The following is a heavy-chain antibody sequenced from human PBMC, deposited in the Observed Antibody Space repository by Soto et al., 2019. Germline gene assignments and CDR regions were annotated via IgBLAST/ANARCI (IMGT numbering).Heavy chain of an antibody. Sequence: QVQLVQSGAEVKKPGASVKVSCKVSGYTLSDSSMHWVRQAPGKGLEWMGRLDPEDGKTIYSQKFQGRVTMTEDTSTDPAYMELSSLRSEDSALYYCATPRSHDTSGYYYALDYWGQGTLVTVSS. CDR3: ATPRSHDTSGYYYALDY. J-gene: IGHJ4*02. CDR2: LDPEDGKT. D-gene: IGHD3-22*01. V-gene: IGHV1-24*01. CDR1: GYTLSDSS.